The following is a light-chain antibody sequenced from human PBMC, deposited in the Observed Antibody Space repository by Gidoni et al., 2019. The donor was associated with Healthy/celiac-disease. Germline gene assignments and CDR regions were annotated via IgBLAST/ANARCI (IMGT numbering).Light chain of an antibody. CDR3: AAWDDSLNGPV. CDR2: YDD. V-gene: IGLV1-36*01. J-gene: IGLJ3*02. Sequence: QSVLTQPPSVSEAPRPRVTISCSESRSNIGNNVVNWYQQLPGKAPKLLIYYDDLLPSGVSDRFSGSKSGTSASLAISGLQSEDEADYYCAAWDDSLNGPVFGGGTKLTVL. CDR1: RSNIGNNV.